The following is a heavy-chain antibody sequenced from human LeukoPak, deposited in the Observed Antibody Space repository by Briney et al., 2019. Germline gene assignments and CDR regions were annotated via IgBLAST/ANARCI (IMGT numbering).Heavy chain of an antibody. CDR1: GYTFTSYY. D-gene: IGHD4-17*01. V-gene: IGHV1-46*01. CDR3: AICYYGDHNWFDP. Sequence: ASVKVSCKASGYTFTSYYMHWVRQAPGQGLEWKGIINPSGGSTSYAQKFQGRVTMTRDTSTSTVYMELSSLRSEDTAVYYCAICYYGDHNWFDPWGQGTLVTVSS. CDR2: INPSGGST. J-gene: IGHJ5*02.